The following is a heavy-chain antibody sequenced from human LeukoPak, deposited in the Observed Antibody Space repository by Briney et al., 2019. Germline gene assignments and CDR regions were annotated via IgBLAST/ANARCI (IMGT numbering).Heavy chain of an antibody. Sequence: QTGGSLRLSCAASGFTFSSYAMSWVRQAPGKGLEWVSAISGSGGSTYYADSVKGRFTISRDNSKNTLYLQMNSLRAEDTAVYYCARNYYDSSGYWTPDYWGQGTLVTVSS. CDR3: ARNYYDSSGYWTPDY. CDR2: ISGSGGST. CDR1: GFTFSSYA. D-gene: IGHD3-22*01. J-gene: IGHJ4*02. V-gene: IGHV3-23*01.